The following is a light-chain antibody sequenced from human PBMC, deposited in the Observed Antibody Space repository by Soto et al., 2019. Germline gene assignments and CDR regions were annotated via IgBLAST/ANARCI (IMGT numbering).Light chain of an antibody. CDR2: GAS. Sequence: EIVMTQSPATLAVSPGERATLSCRASQSISIHLAWYQQQPGQGPRLLIYGASTRDTGTPARFSGSGSGTEFTLTINSLQSEDLAVYYCQQYDSWPSWTFGQGTKVEI. CDR3: QQYDSWPSWT. CDR1: QSISIH. J-gene: IGKJ1*01. V-gene: IGKV3-15*01.